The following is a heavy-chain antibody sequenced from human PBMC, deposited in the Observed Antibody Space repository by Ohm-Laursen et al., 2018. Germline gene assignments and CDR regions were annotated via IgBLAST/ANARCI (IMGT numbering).Heavy chain of an antibody. V-gene: IGHV3-20*01. CDR1: GFTFSRYW. CDR2: INWNGGST. CDR3: ARVPGWLDDYYYYGMDV. Sequence: SLRLSCAASGFTFSRYWMSWVRQAPGKGLEWVSGINWNGGSTGYADSVKGRFTISRDNAKNSLYLQMNSLRAEDTALYHCARVPGWLDDYYYYGMDVWGQGTTVTVSS. J-gene: IGHJ6*02. D-gene: IGHD6-19*01.